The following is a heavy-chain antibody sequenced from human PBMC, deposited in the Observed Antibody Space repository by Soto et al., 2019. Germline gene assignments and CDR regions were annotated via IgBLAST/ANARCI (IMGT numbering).Heavy chain of an antibody. CDR2: MSYDGSKI. CDR1: GFAFDTYG. Sequence: GGSLRLSCEASGFAFDTYGMHWIRQGAGQGLEWVATMSYDGSKIYYRDSVRGRFSISRDDSKRTLYLQMNSLRAEDTAVYYCAKDRDPYYYYYLMDVWGQGTTVTVS. CDR3: AKDRDPYYYYYLMDV. V-gene: IGHV3-30*18. J-gene: IGHJ6*01.